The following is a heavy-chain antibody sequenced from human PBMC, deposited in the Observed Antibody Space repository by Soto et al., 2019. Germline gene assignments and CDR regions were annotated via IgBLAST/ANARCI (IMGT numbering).Heavy chain of an antibody. CDR2: VYHNGLT. D-gene: IGHD6-19*01. J-gene: IGHJ4*02. Sequence: QVQLQESGPGLVKPSGTLSLTCVVSGDSISSNVWWSWVRQPPGQGLEWIGEVYHNGLTNYNSSLRSRVTLSVDTSKKQFSLKLTSVTAADTAIDYCARDAAVPGETARFDYWVQGILVTVSS. CDR1: GDSISSNVW. V-gene: IGHV4-4*02. CDR3: ARDAAVPGETARFDY.